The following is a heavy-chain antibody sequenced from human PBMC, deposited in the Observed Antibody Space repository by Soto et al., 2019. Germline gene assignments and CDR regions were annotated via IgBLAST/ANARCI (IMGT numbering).Heavy chain of an antibody. V-gene: IGHV4-59*01. CDR2: IYYSGST. CDR3: ARDANGYSSGWYFDY. J-gene: IGHJ4*02. CDR1: GGSISSYY. D-gene: IGHD6-19*01. Sequence: SETLSLTCTVSGGSISSYYWSWIRQPPGKGLEWIGYIYYSGSTNYNPSLKSRVTISVDTSKNQFSLKLSSVTAADTAVYYCARDANGYSSGWYFDYWGQGTLVTVSS.